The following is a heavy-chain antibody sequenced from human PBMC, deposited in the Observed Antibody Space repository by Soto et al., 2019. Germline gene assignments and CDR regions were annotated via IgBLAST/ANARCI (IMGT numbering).Heavy chain of an antibody. D-gene: IGHD2-21*02. J-gene: IGHJ6*02. CDR2: ISSSSYI. Sequence: GGSLRLSCAASGFTFSSYSMNWVRQAPGKGLEWVSSISSSSYIYYADSVKGRFTISRDNAKNSLYLQMNSLRAEDTAVYYCAILAYCGGDCYSGLDYYYYGMDVWGQGTTVTVSS. CDR1: GFTFSSYS. V-gene: IGHV3-21*01. CDR3: AILAYCGGDCYSGLDYYYYGMDV.